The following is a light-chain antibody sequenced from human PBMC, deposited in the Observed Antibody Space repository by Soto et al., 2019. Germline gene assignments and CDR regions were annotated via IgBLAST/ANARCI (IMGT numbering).Light chain of an antibody. V-gene: IGKV3-15*01. CDR2: GAS. Sequence: ELVMTHSPATLPVSSRERPTLSRRASQSVSSNLAWYQQKPGQAPRLLIYGASTRAPGIPARFSGSGSGREFTLTISRLQSEDFAVYYCQQYNNWPETFGQGNKL. CDR3: QQYNNWPET. J-gene: IGKJ1*01. CDR1: QSVSSN.